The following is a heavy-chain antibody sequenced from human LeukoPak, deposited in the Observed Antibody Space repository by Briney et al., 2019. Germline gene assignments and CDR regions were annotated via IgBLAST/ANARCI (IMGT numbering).Heavy chain of an antibody. Sequence: PGESLKISCKGSGYSFTSYWIGWVRQMPGKGLEWMGIIYPGDSDTRYSPSFQGQVTISADKSISTAYLQWSSLKASDTAMYYCARYCSGGSCNSNAFDIWGQGTMVTVSS. D-gene: IGHD2-15*01. CDR1: GYSFTSYW. V-gene: IGHV5-51*03. J-gene: IGHJ3*02. CDR2: IYPGDSDT. CDR3: ARYCSGGSCNSNAFDI.